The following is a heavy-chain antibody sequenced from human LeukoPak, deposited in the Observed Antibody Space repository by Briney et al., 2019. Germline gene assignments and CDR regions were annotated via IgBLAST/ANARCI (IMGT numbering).Heavy chain of an antibody. CDR2: IYTSGST. Sequence: SETLSLTCTVSGGSISSYYWSWIRQPAGKGLEWIGRIYTSGSTNYNPSLKSRVTMSVDTSKNQFSLKLSSVTAADTAVYYCARGVAAAGKVNWFDPWGQGTLVTVSS. D-gene: IGHD6-13*01. V-gene: IGHV4-4*07. CDR1: GGSISSYY. CDR3: ARGVAAAGKVNWFDP. J-gene: IGHJ5*02.